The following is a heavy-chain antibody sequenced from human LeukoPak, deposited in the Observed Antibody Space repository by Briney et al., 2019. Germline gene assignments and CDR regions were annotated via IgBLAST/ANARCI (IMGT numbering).Heavy chain of an antibody. CDR3: ARGQTSYYHYYGLDV. Sequence: ASVKVSCKASGYTFINHGVNWVRQAPRQGLEWMGWMSPNSGNTGYAQKFQGRVTMTRDTSITTAYMELSSLRSEDTAVYYCARGQTSYYHYYGLDVWGQGTTVTVSS. CDR1: GYTFINHG. J-gene: IGHJ6*02. CDR2: MSPNSGNT. V-gene: IGHV1-8*01.